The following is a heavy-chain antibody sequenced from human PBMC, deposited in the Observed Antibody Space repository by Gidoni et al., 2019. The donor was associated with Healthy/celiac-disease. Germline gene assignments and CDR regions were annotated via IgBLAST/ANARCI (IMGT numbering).Heavy chain of an antibody. Sequence: EVQLVESGGVVVQPVWSLSPSCYASGFTFESYTMTWLRQATGKGLDWVSVSSWDGGSTYYADSVKGRFTSSRDNSKNSLYLQMNSLRTEDTALYYCAKDYGGSRITGTSLAGPYYYYGMDVWGQGTTVTVSS. CDR1: GFTFESYT. J-gene: IGHJ6*02. V-gene: IGHV3-43*01. CDR3: AKDYGGSRITGTSLAGPYYYYGMDV. CDR2: SSWDGGST. D-gene: IGHD1-20*01.